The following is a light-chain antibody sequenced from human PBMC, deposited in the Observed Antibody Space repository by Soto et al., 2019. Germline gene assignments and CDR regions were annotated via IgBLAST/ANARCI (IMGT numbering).Light chain of an antibody. CDR2: SAS. CDR1: QSVSSSD. V-gene: IGKV3-20*01. J-gene: IGKJ2*01. Sequence: IVLTQSPGTLSLSPGERATLSCRASQSVSSSDLAWYQQTPGQAPRLLIYSASSRATGIPDRFSGSGSGTDFTLTISRLEPEDFAVYYCQQYDTCGQGTKLEIK. CDR3: QQYDT.